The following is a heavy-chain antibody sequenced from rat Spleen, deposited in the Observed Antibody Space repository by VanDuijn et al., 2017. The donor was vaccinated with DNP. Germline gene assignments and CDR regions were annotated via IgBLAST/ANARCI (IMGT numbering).Heavy chain of an antibody. Sequence: EVQLVESGGGLVQPGRSLKLSCAASGFTFSNYDMAWVRQAPTKGLEWVAYIRYDGGSTKYGDSVKGRFTISRDNAKNTLYLQMNSLRSEDMATYYCVRWNSGHFDYWGQGVMVPVSS. J-gene: IGHJ2*01. CDR1: GFTFSNYD. CDR3: VRWNSGHFDY. D-gene: IGHD4-3*01. V-gene: IGHV5-22*01. CDR2: IRYDGGST.